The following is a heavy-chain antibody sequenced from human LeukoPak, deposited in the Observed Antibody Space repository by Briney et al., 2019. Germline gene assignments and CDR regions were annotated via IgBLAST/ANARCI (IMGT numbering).Heavy chain of an antibody. Sequence: GGPLRLSCSASGFRFSNYGMHWARPAPGKSLEGVALISYAGSYKDYVDSVKGRLTISRDNYRNTLYLQMNILRAEDTAVYYCAKDQDNYGYNSEVPFDYWGQGTLVTASS. D-gene: IGHD5-24*01. J-gene: IGHJ4*02. CDR3: AKDQDNYGYNSEVPFDY. V-gene: IGHV3-30*18. CDR2: ISYAGSYK. CDR1: GFRFSNYG.